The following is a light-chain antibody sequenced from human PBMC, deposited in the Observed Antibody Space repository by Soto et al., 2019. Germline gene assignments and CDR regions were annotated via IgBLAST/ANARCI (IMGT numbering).Light chain of an antibody. CDR3: QQTRTYPST. CDR1: QDIAIY. Sequence: IQLTQSPPSLSASVGDRVTITCRASQDIAIYLAWYQQKPGEAPKLLIHAASTLHGVVPSRFSGSGSGTDFTLTITSLQAEDFATYYCQQTRTYPSTFGGGTKVEIK. CDR2: AAS. V-gene: IGKV1-9*01. J-gene: IGKJ4*01.